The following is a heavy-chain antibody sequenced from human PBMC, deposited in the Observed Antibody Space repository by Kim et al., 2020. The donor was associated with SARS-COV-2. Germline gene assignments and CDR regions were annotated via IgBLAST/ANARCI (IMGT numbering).Heavy chain of an antibody. J-gene: IGHJ4*02. CDR1: GGSISSYY. Sequence: SETLSLTCTVSGGSISSYYWSWIRQPPGKGLEWIGYIYYSGSTNYNPSLESRVTISVDTSKNQFSLKLSSVTAADTAVYYCARGARGVTAIPGFDYWGQGTLVTVSS. CDR2: IYYSGST. CDR3: ARGARGVTAIPGFDY. D-gene: IGHD2-21*02. V-gene: IGHV4-59*13.